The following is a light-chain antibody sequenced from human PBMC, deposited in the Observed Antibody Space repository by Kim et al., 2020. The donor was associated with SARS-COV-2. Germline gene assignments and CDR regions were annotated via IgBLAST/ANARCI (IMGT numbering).Light chain of an antibody. CDR3: QAAGYSVAYRVV. J-gene: IGLJ2*01. Sequence: SSELTQSPSVSVSPGQTARITCSGDGLPKQYVYWYQQQPGQAPVLMIYQDTERPSGIPERFSGSNSGTTATLTISGVQAHDEADYYCQAAGYSVAYRVVFGEGTQLTVL. CDR2: QDT. CDR1: GLPKQY. V-gene: IGLV3-25*03.